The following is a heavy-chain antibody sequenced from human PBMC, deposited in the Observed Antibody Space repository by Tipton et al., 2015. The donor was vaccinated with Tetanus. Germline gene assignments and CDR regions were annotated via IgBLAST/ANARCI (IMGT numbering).Heavy chain of an antibody. D-gene: IGHD2-21*01. J-gene: IGHJ4*02. V-gene: IGHV3-30-3*01. CDR1: GFTSTVYA. Sequence: SLRLSCAASGFTSTVYAMNWVRQAPGKGLEWVAVISYDGSNKNDAESVKGRLTISRDNSQNSLYLQMSSLRAEDTAVYYCARPRDGYWGQGTLVTVSS. CDR3: ARPRDGY. CDR2: ISYDGSNK.